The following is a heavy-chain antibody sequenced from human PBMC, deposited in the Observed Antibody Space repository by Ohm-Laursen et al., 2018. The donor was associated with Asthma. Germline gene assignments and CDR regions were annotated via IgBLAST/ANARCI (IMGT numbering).Heavy chain of an antibody. CDR3: ARDHYYDSSGTGGY. V-gene: IGHV1-18*04. CDR1: GYTFTGYY. D-gene: IGHD3-22*01. Sequence: GASVKVSCKAPGYTFTGYYMHWVRQAPGQGLEWMGWISAYNGNTNYAQKLQGRVTMTTDTSTSTAYMELRSLRSDDTAVYYCARDHYYDSSGTGGYWGQGTLVTVSS. J-gene: IGHJ4*02. CDR2: ISAYNGNT.